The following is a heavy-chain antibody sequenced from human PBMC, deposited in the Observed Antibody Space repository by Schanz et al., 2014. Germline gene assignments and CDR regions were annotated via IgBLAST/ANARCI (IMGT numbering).Heavy chain of an antibody. CDR2: LSGSGGST. Sequence: EGQLAESGGGLVQPGGSLRLSCAASGFTFSSYAMSWVRQAPGKGLEWVSALSGSGGSTYYADSVKGRFTISRDNSKSTLYLQMNSLRAEDTAVYYCARANYRRKINFDYWGRGTLVTVSS. CDR3: ARANYRRKINFDY. J-gene: IGHJ4*02. V-gene: IGHV3-23*04. D-gene: IGHD3-10*01. CDR1: GFTFSSYA.